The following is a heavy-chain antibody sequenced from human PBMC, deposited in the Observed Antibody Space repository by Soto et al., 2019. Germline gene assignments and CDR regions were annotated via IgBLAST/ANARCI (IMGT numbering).Heavy chain of an antibody. CDR3: ARLGRTAVTTFDP. CDR1: GYNFTHDW. CDR2: IDASDSYA. Sequence: GESLKISCTGSGYNFTHDWINWVRQRPGKGLAWVGRIDASDSYARYRPSLQGHVTLSVDNSTSTAYLQWNRLKASDTAMYYCARLGRTAVTTFDPWGQGTLVTVSS. V-gene: IGHV5-10-1*01. J-gene: IGHJ5*02. D-gene: IGHD4-17*01.